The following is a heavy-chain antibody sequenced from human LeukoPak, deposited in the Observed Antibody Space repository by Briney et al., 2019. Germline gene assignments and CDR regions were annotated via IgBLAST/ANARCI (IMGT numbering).Heavy chain of an antibody. CDR1: GYTFTSYG. Sequence: GASVKVSCKASGYTFTSYGISWVRQAPGQGLEWMGGIIPIFGTANYAQKFQGRVTITTDESTSTAYMELSSLRSEDTAVYYCASGRRIGYCSSTSCYAFDPWGQGTLVTVSS. CDR3: ASGRRIGYCSSTSCYAFDP. CDR2: IIPIFGTA. J-gene: IGHJ5*02. V-gene: IGHV1-69*05. D-gene: IGHD2-2*01.